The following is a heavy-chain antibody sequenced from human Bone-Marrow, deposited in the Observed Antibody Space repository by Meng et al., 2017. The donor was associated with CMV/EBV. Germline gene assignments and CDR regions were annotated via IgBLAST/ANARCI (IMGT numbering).Heavy chain of an antibody. D-gene: IGHD6-6*01. Sequence: GESLKISCAASGFTFSSYSMDWVRQAPGKGLEWVSCITSRSNYIYYSDSVKGRFTISRDNSKNTLYLQMNSLRAEDTAVYYCASSSSIADFDYWGQGTLVTVSS. CDR2: ITSRSNYI. CDR1: GFTFSSYS. CDR3: ASSSSIADFDY. J-gene: IGHJ4*02. V-gene: IGHV3-21*04.